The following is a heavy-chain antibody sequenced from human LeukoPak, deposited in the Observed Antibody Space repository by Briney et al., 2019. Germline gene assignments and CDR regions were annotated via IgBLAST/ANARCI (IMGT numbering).Heavy chain of an antibody. V-gene: IGHV4-59*01. CDR2: IYYSGST. CDR3: ARGAAGYSYG. Sequence: ASETLSLTCTVSGGSISSYYWSWIRQPPGKGLEWIGYIYYSGSTNYNPSLKSRVTISVDTSKNQFSLRLSSVTAADTAVYYCARGAAGYSYGWGQGTLVTVSS. J-gene: IGHJ4*02. CDR1: GGSISSYY. D-gene: IGHD5-18*01.